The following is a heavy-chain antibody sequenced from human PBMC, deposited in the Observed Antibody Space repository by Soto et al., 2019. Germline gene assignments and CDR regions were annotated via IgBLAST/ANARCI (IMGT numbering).Heavy chain of an antibody. J-gene: IGHJ4*02. Sequence: QLQLQESGPGLVKPSETLSLICSVSGDSISTSSYYWGWIRQPPGKGLEWIGSISYSGSTYHNPSLKSQVSISVDTSKNQFSLKMSSVTAADTAVYHCASQYKSSWYVGPLDHWGQGTLVTVSS. V-gene: IGHV4-39*01. D-gene: IGHD6-13*01. CDR3: ASQYKSSWYVGPLDH. CDR1: GDSISTSSYY. CDR2: ISYSGST.